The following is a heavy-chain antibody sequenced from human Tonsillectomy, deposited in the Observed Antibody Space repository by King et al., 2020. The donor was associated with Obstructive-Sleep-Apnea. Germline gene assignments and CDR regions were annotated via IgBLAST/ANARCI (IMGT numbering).Heavy chain of an antibody. D-gene: IGHD2/OR15-2a*01. Sequence: VQLVESGPEVKKPGASVKVSCKTSGYTFTSYGISWVRQSPGQGLEWMGWISIHNGNTNYAQKLQGRVTLTTDTTTSTVYMELRSLTSDDTATYYCAREQNDFDYWGQGTLVTVSS. CDR3: AREQNDFDY. CDR2: ISIHNGNT. CDR1: GYTFTSYG. V-gene: IGHV1-18*01. J-gene: IGHJ4*02.